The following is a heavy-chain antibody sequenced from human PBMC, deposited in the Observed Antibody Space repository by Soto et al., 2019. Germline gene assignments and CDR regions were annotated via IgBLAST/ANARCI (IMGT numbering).Heavy chain of an antibody. J-gene: IGHJ4*02. CDR2: ISGSGCST. CDR1: GFTFSSYA. D-gene: IGHD2-15*01. CDR3: EKYGGGKGKGYFDY. V-gene: IGHV3-23*01. Sequence: EVQLLESGGGLVQPGGSLRLSCAASGFTFSSYAMSWVRQAPGKGLEWVSAISGSGCSTYYADSMKGRFTISRDNSKNTLYLQMNSLRAEDTAVYYCEKYGGGKGKGYFDYWGQGTLVTVSS.